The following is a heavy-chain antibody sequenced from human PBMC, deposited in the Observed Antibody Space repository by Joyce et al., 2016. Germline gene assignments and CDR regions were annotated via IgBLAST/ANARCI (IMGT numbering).Heavy chain of an antibody. Sequence: QLHLQESGPGLVQPSETLSLTCTVSGDSITSSSYNWAWIRQPPGKGPEWIGTIYSPGTACYNPSLRGRVTISMDTSKNQFSLKLTPVTAADAALYYCARLRPTGNYGRGYFDFWGQETLVTVSS. CDR3: ARLRPTGNYGRGYFDF. J-gene: IGHJ4*02. D-gene: IGHD3-16*01. V-gene: IGHV4-39*01. CDR1: GDSITSSSYN. CDR2: IYSPGTA.